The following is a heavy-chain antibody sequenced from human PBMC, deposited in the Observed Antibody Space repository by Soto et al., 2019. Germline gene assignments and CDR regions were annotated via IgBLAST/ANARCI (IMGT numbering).Heavy chain of an antibody. J-gene: IGHJ4*02. Sequence: GGSLRLSCAASGFTFGNYAMSWVRQAPGRGLEWVSTISGNGGYTYYADSVKGRFTISRDNSKKTLYLQMNGLRAEDTAVYYCATAIELADFDYWGQGALVTVSS. V-gene: IGHV3-23*01. CDR1: GFTFGNYA. CDR2: ISGNGGYT. CDR3: ATAIELADFDY. D-gene: IGHD1-7*01.